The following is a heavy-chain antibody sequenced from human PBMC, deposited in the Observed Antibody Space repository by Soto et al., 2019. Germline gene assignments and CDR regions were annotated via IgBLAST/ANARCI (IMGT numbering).Heavy chain of an antibody. CDR2: INHSGST. D-gene: IGHD6-13*01. J-gene: IGHJ6*02. V-gene: IGHV4-34*01. CDR3: ARDPWIAAADVYYYNDYGMDV. CDR1: GGSFSGYY. Sequence: PSETLSLTCAVYGGSFSGYYWSWIRQPPGKGLEWIGEINHSGSTNYNPSLKSRVTISVDTSKNQFSLKLSSVTAEDTAVYYCARDPWIAAADVYYYNDYGMDVWGQGTTVTVS.